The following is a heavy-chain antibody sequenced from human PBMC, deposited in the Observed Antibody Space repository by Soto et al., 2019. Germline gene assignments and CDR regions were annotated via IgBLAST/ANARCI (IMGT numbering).Heavy chain of an antibody. CDR2: ISGSGGST. J-gene: IGHJ4*02. CDR1: GFTFSSYA. CDR3: AKASGWFGEFDY. D-gene: IGHD3-10*01. Sequence: EVQLLESGGGLVQPGGSLRLSCAASGFTFSSYAMSWVRQAPGKGLEWVSAISGSGGSTYYADSVKGRFTISRDNSKNPLYLQMNSLRVEDTAVYYCAKASGWFGEFDYWGQGTLVTVSS. V-gene: IGHV3-23*01.